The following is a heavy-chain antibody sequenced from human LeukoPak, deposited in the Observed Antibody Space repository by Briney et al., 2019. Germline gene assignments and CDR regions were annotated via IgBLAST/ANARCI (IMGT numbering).Heavy chain of an antibody. CDR3: AREVEYYDSSGYRPHAFDI. D-gene: IGHD3-22*01. V-gene: IGHV4-39*02. J-gene: IGHJ3*02. Sequence: SETLSLTCTVSGGPIISSNHYWGWTRQPPGKGLEWFGSISYSGGTAYNPSLRSRVTISADTSKNQFSLKVNSVTAADTAVYYCAREVEYYDSSGYRPHAFDIWGQGTLVTVSS. CDR2: ISYSGGT. CDR1: GGPIISSNHY.